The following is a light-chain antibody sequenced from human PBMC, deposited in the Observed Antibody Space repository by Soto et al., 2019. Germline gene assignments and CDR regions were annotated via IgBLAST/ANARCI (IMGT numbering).Light chain of an antibody. CDR2: GAS. J-gene: IGKJ1*01. CDR3: QELCTFPWT. V-gene: IGKV3-20*01. CDR1: QSVSTTY. Sequence: EIVLTQSPGTLSLSPGERATLSCRASQSVSTTYLAWYQQKPGQAPRLLIYGASSRATGIPDRFSGSGSGTDFTLTISRLEAVDFGVYYCQELCTFPWTVGQGPKVDIK.